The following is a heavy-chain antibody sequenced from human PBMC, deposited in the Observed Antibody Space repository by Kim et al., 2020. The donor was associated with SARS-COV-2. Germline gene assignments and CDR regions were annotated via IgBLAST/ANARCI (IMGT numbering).Heavy chain of an antibody. CDR2: ISAYNGNT. CDR1: GYTFTSYG. D-gene: IGHD6-19*01. J-gene: IGHJ6*02. CDR3: ARGGEYSSGWYEDYYYGMDV. V-gene: IGHV1-18*01. Sequence: ASVKVSCKASGYTFTSYGISWVRQAPGQGLEWMGWISAYNGNTNYAQKLQGRVTMTTDTSTSTAYMELRSLRSDDTAVYYCARGGEYSSGWYEDYYYGMDVWGQGTTVTVSS.